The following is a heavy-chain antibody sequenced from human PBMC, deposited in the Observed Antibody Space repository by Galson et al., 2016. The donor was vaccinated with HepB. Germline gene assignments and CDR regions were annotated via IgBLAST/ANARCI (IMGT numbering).Heavy chain of an antibody. D-gene: IGHD6-6*01. J-gene: IGHJ4*01. V-gene: IGHV1-18*01. CDR3: AADRSNSDY. Sequence: QSGAEVKKPGASVKVSCKASGFTFSSYGISWVRQAPGQGLEWMGWIDIHSKTNDVQNFQGRVIMTTATSASTAYMELRSLAHDDTAVYYCAADRSNSDYWGQGTLVTVSS. CDR2: IDIHSKT. CDR1: GFTFSSYG.